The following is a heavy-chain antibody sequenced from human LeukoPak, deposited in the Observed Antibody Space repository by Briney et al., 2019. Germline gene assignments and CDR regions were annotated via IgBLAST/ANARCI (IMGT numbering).Heavy chain of an antibody. CDR3: AREFNGRYWFDP. Sequence: SETLSLTCTVSGGSIGSYYWSWIRQPPGKGLEWIGEINHSGSTNYNPSLKSRVTISVDTSKNQFSLKLSSVTAADTAVYYCAREFNGRYWFDPWGQGTLVTVSS. J-gene: IGHJ5*02. V-gene: IGHV4-34*01. CDR1: GGSIGSYY. CDR2: INHSGST.